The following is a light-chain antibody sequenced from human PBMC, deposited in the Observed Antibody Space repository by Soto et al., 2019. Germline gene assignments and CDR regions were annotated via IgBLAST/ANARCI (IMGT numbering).Light chain of an antibody. Sequence: SYELTQPPSVSVAPGKTARITCGGNNIGSKSVHWYQQKPGQAPVLVIYYDSDRPSGIPERFSGSNSGNTATLTISRVEAGDEADYYCQVWDSSSDRLVVFGGGTKLTVL. V-gene: IGLV3-21*04. CDR1: NIGSKS. J-gene: IGLJ2*01. CDR3: QVWDSSSDRLVV. CDR2: YDS.